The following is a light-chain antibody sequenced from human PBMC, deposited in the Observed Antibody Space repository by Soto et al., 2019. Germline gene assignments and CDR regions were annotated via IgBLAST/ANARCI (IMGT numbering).Light chain of an antibody. V-gene: IGKV3-20*01. CDR1: QSVSCRY. Sequence: EIVLTQSPGTLSLSPGERATLSCGASQSVSCRYLAWYQQKPGQAPRLLIYGASSRATGIPDRFSGSGSGTDFTLTIRRLEPEDFAVYYCQHYGSSPYTFGQGTKLEIK. CDR3: QHYGSSPYT. CDR2: GAS. J-gene: IGKJ2*01.